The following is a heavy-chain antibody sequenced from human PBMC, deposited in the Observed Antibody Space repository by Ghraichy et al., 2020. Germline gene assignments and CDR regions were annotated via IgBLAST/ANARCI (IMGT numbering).Heavy chain of an antibody. CDR3: AKEGINYVRNWGGMDV. CDR1: GFTFSSYA. V-gene: IGHV3-23*01. CDR2: ISGSGGST. J-gene: IGHJ6*02. D-gene: IGHD7-27*01. Sequence: GGSLRLSCAASGFTFSSYAMSWVRLAPGKGLEWVSAISGSGGSTYYVDSVKGRFTISRDNSKNTLYLQMNSLRAEDTAVYYCAKEGINYVRNWGGMDVWGQGTTVTVSS.